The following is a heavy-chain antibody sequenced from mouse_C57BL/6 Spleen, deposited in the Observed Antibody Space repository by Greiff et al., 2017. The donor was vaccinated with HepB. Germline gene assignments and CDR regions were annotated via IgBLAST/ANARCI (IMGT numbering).Heavy chain of an antibody. J-gene: IGHJ2*01. V-gene: IGHV1-19*01. Sequence: VQLQQSGPVLVKPGASVKMSCKASGYTFTDYYMNWVKQSHGKSLEWIGVINPYNGGTSYNQKFKGKATLTVDKSSSTAYMELNSLTSEDSAVYYCARGGAPRTYYFDYWGQGTTLTVSS. CDR2: INPYNGGT. CDR1: GYTFTDYY. CDR3: ARGGAPRTYYFDY.